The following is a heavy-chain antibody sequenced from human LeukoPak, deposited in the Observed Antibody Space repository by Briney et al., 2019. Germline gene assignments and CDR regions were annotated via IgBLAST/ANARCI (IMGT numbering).Heavy chain of an antibody. CDR1: GFTFSDYY. J-gene: IGHJ6*02. V-gene: IGHV3-11*04. CDR2: ISSSGSTI. D-gene: IGHD1-26*01. Sequence: GGSLRLSCAASGFTFSDYYMSWIRRAPGKGLEWVSYISSSGSTIYYADSVKGRFTISRDNAKNSLYLQMNSLRAEDTAVYYCAREGPMIVGATPGYYGMDVWGQGTTVTVSS. CDR3: AREGPMIVGATPGYYGMDV.